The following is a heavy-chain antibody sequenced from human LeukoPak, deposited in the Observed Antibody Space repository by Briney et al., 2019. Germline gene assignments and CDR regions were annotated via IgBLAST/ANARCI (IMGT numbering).Heavy chain of an antibody. Sequence: GGSLGLSCAASGFTFSSYGMHWVRQAPGKGLEWVAVISYDGSNKYYADSVKGRFTISRDNSKNTLYLQMNSLRAEDTAVYYCARVSPNTVTTLQYFDYWGQGTLVTVSS. CDR2: ISYDGSNK. V-gene: IGHV3-30*03. CDR3: ARVSPNTVTTLQYFDY. J-gene: IGHJ4*02. D-gene: IGHD4-17*01. CDR1: GFTFSSYG.